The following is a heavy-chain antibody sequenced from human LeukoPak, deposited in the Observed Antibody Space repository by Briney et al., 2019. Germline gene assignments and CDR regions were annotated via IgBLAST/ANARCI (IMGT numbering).Heavy chain of an antibody. CDR1: GGSISSYY. V-gene: IGHV4-59*01. CDR3: ARGRRDNSGYTFDY. CDR2: IYYSGST. J-gene: IGHJ4*02. D-gene: IGHD3-22*01. Sequence: SETLSLTCTVSGGSISSYYWSWIRQPPGKGLEWIGYIYYSGSTNYNPSLKSRVTISVDTSKNQFSLKLSSVTAADTAVYYCARGRRDNSGYTFDYWGQGTLVTVSS.